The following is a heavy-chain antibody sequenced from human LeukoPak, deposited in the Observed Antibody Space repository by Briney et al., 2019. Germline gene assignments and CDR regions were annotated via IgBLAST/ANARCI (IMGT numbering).Heavy chain of an antibody. V-gene: IGHV3-23*01. Sequence: GGSLRLSCAASGFTFSSCYMCWVRQAPGKGLEWVSSIGGSGTGTYYADSVKGRFTISRDNSKNTLYLQMNSLRAEDTAVYYCVKDETDSSWYNWGQGTLVTVSS. CDR3: VKDETDSSWYN. J-gene: IGHJ4*02. CDR2: IGGSGTGT. D-gene: IGHD6-13*01. CDR1: GFTFSSCY.